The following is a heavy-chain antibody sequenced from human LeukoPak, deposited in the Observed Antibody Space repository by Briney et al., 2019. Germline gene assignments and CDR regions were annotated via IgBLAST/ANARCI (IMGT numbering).Heavy chain of an antibody. Sequence: KPSETLSLTGTGYGFTINFNYWSWIRQAPGKGLEWIMSIYSGGTTYYRHSLKSRFTMSVDNSKNKLSLNLSYVTAAETTVDYCARGIADPYSFDSWGQGALVTVSS. J-gene: IGHJ4*02. CDR1: GFTINFNY. CDR2: IYSGGTT. V-gene: IGHV4-59*10. D-gene: IGHD6-13*01. CDR3: ARGIADPYSFDS.